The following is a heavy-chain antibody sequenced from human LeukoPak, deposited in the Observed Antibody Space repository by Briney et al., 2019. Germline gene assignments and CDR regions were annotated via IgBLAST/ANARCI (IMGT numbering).Heavy chain of an antibody. Sequence: ASVKVSCKASGGTFINYAINWVRQAPGQGLEWMGGIIPIFATANYAQKFQGRVTITADESTSTVYMELNSLTSEDTVVYYCARGWDYDSGGRPTAYVYWGQGTLVTVSS. D-gene: IGHD3-22*01. CDR3: ARGWDYDSGGRPTAYVY. V-gene: IGHV1-69*13. CDR2: IIPIFATA. CDR1: GGTFINYA. J-gene: IGHJ4*02.